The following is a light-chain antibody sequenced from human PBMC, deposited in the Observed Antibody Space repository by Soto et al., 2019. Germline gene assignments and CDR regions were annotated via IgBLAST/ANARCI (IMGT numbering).Light chain of an antibody. Sequence: DIVMTQSPDSLAVSLGERATINCKSSQSILYNSDNKNYLAWYQQKPGQPPKLLIYWASTRGSGVPDRFSGSGSGTDFTLTISSLQAEDVAVYYCQQYYTTPPITFGQGKRLEIK. V-gene: IGKV4-1*01. J-gene: IGKJ5*01. CDR2: WAS. CDR3: QQYYTTPPIT. CDR1: QSILYNSDNKNY.